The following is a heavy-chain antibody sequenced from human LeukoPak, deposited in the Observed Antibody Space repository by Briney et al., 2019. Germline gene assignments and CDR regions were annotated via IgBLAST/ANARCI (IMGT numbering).Heavy chain of an antibody. J-gene: IGHJ5*01. V-gene: IGHV4-30-4*01. CDR3: GGGLGYCSSTRCPPDS. CDR1: GVSITGNVQF. Sequence: SETLSLTCTVSGVSITGNVQFWSWIRQPPGKGLEWIGYIDYSGTTYYNPSLKGRVNMSRDTSKNQFSLNLNSVTAADTAFYYCGGGLGYCSSTRCPPDSWGQGTLVTVSS. CDR2: IDYSGTT. D-gene: IGHD2-2*01.